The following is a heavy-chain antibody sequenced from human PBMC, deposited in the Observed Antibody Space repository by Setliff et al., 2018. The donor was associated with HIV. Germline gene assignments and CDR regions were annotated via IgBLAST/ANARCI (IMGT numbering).Heavy chain of an antibody. Sequence: PGESLKISCATSGFTFDSYSIIWVRQAPGKGLEWVSYISGLGGGTIYYADYVRGRFTISRDDAEKSAYLQMNSLRAEDTAVYYCARAGVVEGYYYYYYMDVWGKGTTVTVSS. J-gene: IGHJ6*03. V-gene: IGHV3-48*01. D-gene: IGHD2-15*01. CDR3: ARAGVVEGYYYYYYMDV. CDR2: ISGLGGGTI. CDR1: GFTFDSYS.